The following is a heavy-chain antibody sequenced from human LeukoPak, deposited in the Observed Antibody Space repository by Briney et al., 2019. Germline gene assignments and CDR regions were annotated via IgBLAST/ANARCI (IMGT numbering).Heavy chain of an antibody. CDR1: GGSISSGGYS. D-gene: IGHD4-17*01. CDR2: IYHSGST. J-gene: IGHJ4*02. Sequence: SETLSLTCAVSGGSISSGGYSWSWIRQPPGKGLEWIGYIYHSGSTYYNPSLKSRVTISVDRSKNQFSLKLSSVTAADTAVYYCARDRYGSFDYWGQGTLVTVSS. V-gene: IGHV4-30-2*01. CDR3: ARDRYGSFDY.